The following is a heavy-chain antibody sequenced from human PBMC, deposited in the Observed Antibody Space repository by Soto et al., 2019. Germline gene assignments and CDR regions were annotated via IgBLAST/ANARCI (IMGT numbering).Heavy chain of an antibody. D-gene: IGHD1-26*01. Sequence: GGSLRLSCAASGFTFSSYAMHWVRQAPGKGLEWVAVISYDGSNKYYADSVKGRVTISVDTSKNQFSLKLSSVTAADTAVYYCARHGSYWIGFDYWGQGTLVTVSS. V-gene: IGHV3-30-3*01. CDR3: ARHGSYWIGFDY. CDR2: ISYDGSNK. J-gene: IGHJ4*02. CDR1: GFTFSSYA.